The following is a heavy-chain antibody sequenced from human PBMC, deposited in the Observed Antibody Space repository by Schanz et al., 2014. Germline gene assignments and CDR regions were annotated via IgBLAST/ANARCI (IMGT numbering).Heavy chain of an antibody. CDR3: AKGRFGELSAFDI. J-gene: IGHJ3*02. CDR1: GFTFGDYA. D-gene: IGHD3-10*01. CDR2: INTGGDST. Sequence: EVQLLESGGGLVQPGGSLRLSCAASGFTFGDYAMTWVRQAPGKGLEWVSAINTGGDSTYYADSVKGRFTISRDNSKNTLYLQMNSLRAEDTAVYYCAKGRFGELSAFDIWGQGTMVTVSS. V-gene: IGHV3-23*01.